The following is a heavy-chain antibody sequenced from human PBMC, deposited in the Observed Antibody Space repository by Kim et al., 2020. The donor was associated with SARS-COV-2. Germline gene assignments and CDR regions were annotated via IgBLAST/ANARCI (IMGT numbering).Heavy chain of an antibody. CDR2: ISHSGNT. CDR1: GGSISSGTW. D-gene: IGHD1-26*01. V-gene: IGHV4-4*02. J-gene: IGHJ5*02. CDR3: ARLGYDSGGYYWFDP. Sequence: SETLSLTCGVSGGSISSGTWWSWVRQPPGKGLEWIGEISHSGNTNYNPSLRSRVTISVDKSKNKFSLSLNSVTAADTAVYYCARLGYDSGGYYWFDPWG.